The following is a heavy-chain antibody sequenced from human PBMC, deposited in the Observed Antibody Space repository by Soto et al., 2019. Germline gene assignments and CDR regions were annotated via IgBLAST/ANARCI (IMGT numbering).Heavy chain of an antibody. V-gene: IGHV3-23*01. CDR1: GFIFSNFA. CDR2: IVDTGGRT. D-gene: IGHD3-22*01. CDR3: APVPAAISYYNTDV. Sequence: EVQLLESGGGLVQPGGSLRLSCEASGFIFSNFAMNWVRQAPGKGLEWVSGIVDTGGRTFYADSVKGRFTISRDNSKNTLYLQMDSLRVEDTAVYYGAPVPAAISYYNTDVWGQGTTVTVSS. J-gene: IGHJ6*02.